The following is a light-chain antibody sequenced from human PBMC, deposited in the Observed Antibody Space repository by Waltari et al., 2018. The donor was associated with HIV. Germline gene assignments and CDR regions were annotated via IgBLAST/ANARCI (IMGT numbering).Light chain of an antibody. V-gene: IGLV2-23*02. CDR3: CSYAGSSTFAV. J-gene: IGLJ2*01. CDR2: DVS. Sequence: QSALPQPASVSGSPGQSITLSCTGTSSYVGGSNYVSWYQQHPGKAPKLMIYDVSKRPSGVSNRFSGSKSGNTASLTISGLQAEDESDYYCCSYAGSSTFAVFGGGTKLTVL. CDR1: SSYVGGSNY.